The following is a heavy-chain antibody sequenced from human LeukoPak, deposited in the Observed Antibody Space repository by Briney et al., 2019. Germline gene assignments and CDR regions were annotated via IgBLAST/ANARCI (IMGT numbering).Heavy chain of an antibody. CDR3: ARDRGITMIVVGLDAFDI. V-gene: IGHV3-20*04. Sequence: GGSLRLSCSASGFTFSTYGMNWVRQAPGKGLEWVSGINWNGGSTGYADSVKGRFTISRDNAKNSLYLQMNSLRAEDTALYYCARDRGITMIVVGLDAFDIWGQGTMVTVSS. D-gene: IGHD3-22*01. CDR1: GFTFSTYG. J-gene: IGHJ3*02. CDR2: INWNGGST.